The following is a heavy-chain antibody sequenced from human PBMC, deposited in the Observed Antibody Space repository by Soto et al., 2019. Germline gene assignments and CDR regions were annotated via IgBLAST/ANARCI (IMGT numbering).Heavy chain of an antibody. CDR2: INHSGST. CDR1: GGSFSGYY. J-gene: IGHJ5*02. Sequence: QVQLQQWGAGLLKPSETLSLTCAVYGGSFSGYYWSWIRQPPGKGLEWIGEINHSGSTNYHPSLKSRVTISVDTCKNQRSLRLSSVTASETAVYYCARFSGCSSNSCDVDWFDPWGQGTLVTVSA. CDR3: ARFSGCSSNSCDVDWFDP. V-gene: IGHV4-34*01. D-gene: IGHD2-2*01.